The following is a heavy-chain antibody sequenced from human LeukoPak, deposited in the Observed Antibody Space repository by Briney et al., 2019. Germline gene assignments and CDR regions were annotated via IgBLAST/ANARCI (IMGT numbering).Heavy chain of an antibody. CDR2: IRYDGSNK. CDR1: GFTFSSYG. J-gene: IGHJ4*02. CDR3: ATLMTTVVTRVFDY. D-gene: IGHD4-23*01. V-gene: IGHV3-30*02. Sequence: QPGRSLRLSCAASGFTFSSYGMHWVRQAPGKGLEWVAFIRYDGSNKYYADSVKGRFTISRDNSKNTLYLQMNSLRAEDTAVYYCATLMTTVVTRVFDYWGQGTLVTVSS.